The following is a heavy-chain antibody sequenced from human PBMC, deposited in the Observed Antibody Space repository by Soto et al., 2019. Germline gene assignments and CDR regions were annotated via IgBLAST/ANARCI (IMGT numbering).Heavy chain of an antibody. Sequence: GGSLRLSCAASGFTFSSYSMNWVRQAPGKGLEWVSSISSSSSYIYYADSVKGRFTISRDNAKNSLYLQMNSLRAEDTAVYYCARSDYDYVWGSYRYTAPYFQHWGQGTLVTAPQ. CDR3: ARSDYDYVWGSYRYTAPYFQH. J-gene: IGHJ1*01. V-gene: IGHV3-21*01. CDR2: ISSSSSYI. CDR1: GFTFSSYS. D-gene: IGHD3-16*02.